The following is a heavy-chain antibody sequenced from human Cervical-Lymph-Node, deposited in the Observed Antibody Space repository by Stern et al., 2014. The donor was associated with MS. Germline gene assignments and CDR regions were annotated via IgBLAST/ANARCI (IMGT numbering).Heavy chain of an antibody. Sequence: QMQLVQSGGGVVQPGRSLRLSCAASGFTFSRYGMHWVRQAPGKGLGWVAAIWYDGSNKYYVDSVKGRFTISRDNSKNTLYLHMNSLRANDTAVYYCARDSAVRAAARNWFDSWGQGTLVAVSS. J-gene: IGHJ5*01. CDR3: ARDSAVRAAARNWFDS. CDR1: GFTFSRYG. D-gene: IGHD3-10*01. CDR2: IWYDGSNK. V-gene: IGHV3-33*01.